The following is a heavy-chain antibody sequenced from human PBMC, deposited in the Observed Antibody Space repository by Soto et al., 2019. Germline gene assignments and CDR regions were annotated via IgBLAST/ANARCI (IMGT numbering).Heavy chain of an antibody. CDR3: ASGNCGGDCYYGYWYFDL. CDR2: ISYDGSNK. D-gene: IGHD2-21*02. J-gene: IGHJ2*01. Sequence: QVQLVESGGGVVQPGRSLRLSFAASGFTFSSYAMHWVRQAPGKGLEWVAVISYDGSNKYYADSVKGRFTISRDNSKNALYLQMNGLRAEDTAVYYCASGNCGGDCYYGYWYFDLWGRGTLVTVSS. V-gene: IGHV3-30-3*01. CDR1: GFTFSSYA.